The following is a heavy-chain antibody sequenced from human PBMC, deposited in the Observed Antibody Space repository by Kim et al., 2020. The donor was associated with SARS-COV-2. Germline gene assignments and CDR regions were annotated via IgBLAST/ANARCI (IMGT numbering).Heavy chain of an antibody. CDR2: IYSGGST. CDR1: GFTVSSNY. J-gene: IGHJ4*02. V-gene: IGHV3-53*01. D-gene: IGHD1-26*01. CDR3: ARGIVGATGVDY. Sequence: GGSLRLSCAASGFTVSSNYMSWVRQAPGKGLEWVSVIYSGGSTYYADSVKGRFTISRDNSKNTLYLQMNSLRAEDTAVYYCARGIVGATGVDYWGQGTLVTVSS.